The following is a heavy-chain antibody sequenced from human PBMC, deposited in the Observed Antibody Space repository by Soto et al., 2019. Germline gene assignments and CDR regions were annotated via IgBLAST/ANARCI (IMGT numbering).Heavy chain of an antibody. CDR3: ARGQRFSDWFDP. J-gene: IGHJ5*02. CDR2: VYSSGGT. CDR1: GGSMSSYY. V-gene: IGHV4-4*07. D-gene: IGHD3-3*01. Sequence: PSETLSLTCTVSGGSMSSYYWTWIRQPAGKGLEWIGRVYSSGGTHYNPSLKSRVTISLDTSKNQFSLRLLSVTDADTAVYYCARGQRFSDWFDPWGQGTLGT.